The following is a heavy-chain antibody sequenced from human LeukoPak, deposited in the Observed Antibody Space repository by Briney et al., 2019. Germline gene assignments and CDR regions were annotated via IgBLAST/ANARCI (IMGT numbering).Heavy chain of an antibody. D-gene: IGHD6-19*01. CDR1: GFTFSSYG. CDR2: ISYDGSNK. J-gene: IGHJ4*02. V-gene: IGHV3-30*18. CDR3: AKSSQWLEPFDY. Sequence: GGSLRLSCAASGFTFSSYGMHWVRQAPGKGLEWVAVISYDGSNKYYADSVKGRFTTSRDNSKNTLYLQMNSLRAEDTAVYYCAKSSQWLEPFDYWGQGTLVTVSS.